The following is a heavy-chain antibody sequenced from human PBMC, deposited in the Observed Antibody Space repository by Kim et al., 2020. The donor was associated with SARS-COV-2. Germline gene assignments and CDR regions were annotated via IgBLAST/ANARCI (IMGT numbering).Heavy chain of an antibody. D-gene: IGHD6-13*01. CDR2: ISSSSSYI. J-gene: IGHJ6*02. CDR1: GFTFSSYS. Sequence: GGSLRLSCAASGFTFSSYSMNWVRQAPGKGLEWVSSISSSSSYIYYADSVKGRFTISRDNAKNSLYLQMNSLRAEDTAVYYCARDLNAAADPNYYYYYGMDVWGQGTTVTVSS. V-gene: IGHV3-21*01. CDR3: ARDLNAAADPNYYYYYGMDV.